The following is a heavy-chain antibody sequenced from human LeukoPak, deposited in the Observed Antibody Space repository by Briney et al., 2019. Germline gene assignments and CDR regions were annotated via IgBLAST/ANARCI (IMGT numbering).Heavy chain of an antibody. Sequence: GASVKVSCKASGGTFSSYAISWVRQAPGQGLEWMGRIIPILGIANCAQKFQGRVTITADKSTSTAYMELSSLRSEDTAVYYCARDVDYYDSSGYSLWGQGALVTVSS. CDR2: IIPILGIA. V-gene: IGHV1-69*04. CDR1: GGTFSSYA. CDR3: ARDVDYYDSSGYSL. D-gene: IGHD3-22*01. J-gene: IGHJ4*02.